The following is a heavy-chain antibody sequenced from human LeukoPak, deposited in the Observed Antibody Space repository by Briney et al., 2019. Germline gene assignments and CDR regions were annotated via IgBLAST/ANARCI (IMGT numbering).Heavy chain of an antibody. CDR2: IKQDGSEK. V-gene: IGHV3-7*01. D-gene: IGHD3-22*01. CDR3: ARATDYYDSSGSPGDAFII. J-gene: IGHJ3*02. Sequence: GGSLRLSCAASGFTFSSYWMSWVRQAPGKGLEWVANIKQDGSEKYYVDSVKGRFTISRDNAKNSLYLQMNSLRAEDTAVYYCARATDYYDSSGSPGDAFIIWGKGTMVTVSS. CDR1: GFTFSSYW.